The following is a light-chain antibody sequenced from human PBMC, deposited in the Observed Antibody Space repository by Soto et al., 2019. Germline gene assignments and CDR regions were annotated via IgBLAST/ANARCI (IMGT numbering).Light chain of an antibody. V-gene: IGLV1-44*01. CDR1: ISNIGSNS. Sequence: QSVLTQPPSASGTPGQRVTISCSGSISNIGSNSVSWYQQFPGTAPKLLIHNNNQRPSGVPDRFSASKSGTSASLAISGLQSEDESDYHCAAWDDSRNGPVFGGGTKLTVL. CDR3: AAWDDSRNGPV. J-gene: IGLJ3*02. CDR2: NNN.